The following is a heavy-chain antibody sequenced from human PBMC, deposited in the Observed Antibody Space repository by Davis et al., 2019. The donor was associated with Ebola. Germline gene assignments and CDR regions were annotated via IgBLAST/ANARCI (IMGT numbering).Heavy chain of an antibody. Sequence: SETLSLTCAVSGGSISSGGYSWSWIRQPPGQGLEWIGYIYPSGSTYYNPSLKSRVTISVDRSKNQFSLKLSSVTAADTAVYYCARVMTTVTTGWFDPWGQGTLVTVSS. J-gene: IGHJ5*02. CDR2: IYPSGST. CDR3: ARVMTTVTTGWFDP. D-gene: IGHD4-17*01. V-gene: IGHV4-30-2*01. CDR1: GGSISSGGYS.